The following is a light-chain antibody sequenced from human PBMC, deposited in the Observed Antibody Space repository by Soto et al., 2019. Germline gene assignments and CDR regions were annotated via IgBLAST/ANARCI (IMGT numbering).Light chain of an antibody. J-gene: IGLJ3*02. CDR1: SSDIGGYNF. CDR2: EVS. V-gene: IGLV2-14*01. CDR3: NSYTSSRSLV. Sequence: QSALTQPASVSGSPGQSITISCTGTSSDIGGYNFVSWYQHHPGKAPKLMIYEVSKRPSGVSNRFSGSKSGNTASLTISGLQAEDEADYYCNSYTSSRSLVFGGGTKLTVL.